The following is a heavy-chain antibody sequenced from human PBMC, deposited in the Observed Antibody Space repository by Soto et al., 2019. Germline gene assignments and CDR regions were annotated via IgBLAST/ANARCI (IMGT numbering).Heavy chain of an antibody. CDR1: GGSISSYY. CDR3: ASSPFYDILTGYWSYGMDV. J-gene: IGHJ6*02. Sequence: TSETLSLTCTVSGGSISSYYWSWIRQPPGKGLEWIGYIYYSGSTNYNPSLKSRVTISVDTSKNQFSLKLSSVTAADTAVYYCASSPFYDILTGYWSYGMDVWGQGTTVTVSS. CDR2: IYYSGST. V-gene: IGHV4-59*01. D-gene: IGHD3-9*01.